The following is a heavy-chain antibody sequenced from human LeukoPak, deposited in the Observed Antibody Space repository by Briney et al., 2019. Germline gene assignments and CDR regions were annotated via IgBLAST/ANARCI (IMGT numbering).Heavy chain of an antibody. CDR3: TPSIVGATTFDY. CDR1: GFTFSNAW. CDR2: IKTKTDGETT. J-gene: IGHJ4*02. V-gene: IGHV3-15*01. D-gene: IGHD1-26*01. Sequence: GGSLRLSCAASGFTFSNAWMSWVRQAPGKGLEWVGRIKTKTDGETTDYASPVKGRFTISRDDSKNTLYLQMNSLKTEDTAVYFCTPSIVGATTFDYWGQGTLATVSS.